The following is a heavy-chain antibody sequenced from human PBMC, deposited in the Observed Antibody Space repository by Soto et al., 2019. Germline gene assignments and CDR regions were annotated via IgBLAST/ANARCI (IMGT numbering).Heavy chain of an antibody. CDR1: GVTFSSYA. Sequence: GGSLRLSCAASGVTFSSYAMSWVRQAPGKGLEWVSAISGSGGSTYYADSVKGRFTISRDNSKNTLYLQMNSLRAEDTAVYYCAKVGVYYDSSGYYFFDYWGQGALVTVSS. J-gene: IGHJ4*02. V-gene: IGHV3-23*01. D-gene: IGHD3-22*01. CDR3: AKVGVYYDSSGYYFFDY. CDR2: ISGSGGST.